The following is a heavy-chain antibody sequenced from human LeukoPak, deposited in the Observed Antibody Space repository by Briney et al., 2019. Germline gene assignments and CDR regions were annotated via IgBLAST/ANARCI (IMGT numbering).Heavy chain of an antibody. CDR2: IYYSGCT. CDR3: ARGLRYFDLAFDY. CDR1: GGSISSYY. D-gene: IGHD3-9*01. V-gene: IGHV4-59*01. Sequence: SETLSLTCTVSGGSISSYYWSWIRQPPGKGLEWIGYIYYSGCTNYNPSLKSRVTISVDTSKNQFSLKLSSVTAADTAVYYCARGLRYFDLAFDYWGQGTLVTVSS. J-gene: IGHJ4*02.